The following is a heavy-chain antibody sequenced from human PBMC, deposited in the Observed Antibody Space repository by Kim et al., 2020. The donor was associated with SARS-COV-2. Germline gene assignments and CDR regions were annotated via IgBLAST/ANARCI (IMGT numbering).Heavy chain of an antibody. CDR3: AEDRWLRDGFDY. Sequence: GGSLRLSCAASGFTFSSYAMSWVRQAPGKGLEWVSAISGSGGSTYYADSVKGRFTISRDNSKNTLYLQMNSLRAEDTAVYYCAEDRWLRDGFDYWGQGTPVTVSS. CDR2: ISGSGGST. D-gene: IGHD5-12*01. J-gene: IGHJ4*02. V-gene: IGHV3-23*01. CDR1: GFTFSSYA.